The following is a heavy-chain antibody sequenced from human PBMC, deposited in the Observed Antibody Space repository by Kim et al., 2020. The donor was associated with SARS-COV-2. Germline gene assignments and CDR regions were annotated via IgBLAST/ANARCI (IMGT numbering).Heavy chain of an antibody. CDR2: FDPEDGET. J-gene: IGHJ4*02. CDR1: GYTLTELS. V-gene: IGHV1-24*01. Sequence: ASVKVSCKVSGYTLTELSMHWVRQAPGKGLEWMGGFDPEDGETIYAQKFQGRVTMTEDTSTDTAYMELSSLRSEDTAVNYCATGEGPYGDYGEGTYWGQGTLVTVSS. D-gene: IGHD4-17*01. CDR3: ATGEGPYGDYGEGTY.